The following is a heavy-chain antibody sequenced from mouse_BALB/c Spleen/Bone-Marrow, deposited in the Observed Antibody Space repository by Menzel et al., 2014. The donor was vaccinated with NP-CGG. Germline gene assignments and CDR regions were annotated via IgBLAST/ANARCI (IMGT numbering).Heavy chain of an antibody. D-gene: IGHD2-14*01. Sequence: EVQGVESGAELVKPGASVKLSCTASGFNIKDTYMHWVKQRPEQGLEWIRRIDPANGNTNYDPKFQGKATITADTSSNTAYLQLSSLTSEDTAVYYCANYRYGWYFDVWGAGTTVTVSS. J-gene: IGHJ1*01. V-gene: IGHV14-3*02. CDR2: IDPANGNT. CDR3: ANYRYGWYFDV. CDR1: GFNIKDTY.